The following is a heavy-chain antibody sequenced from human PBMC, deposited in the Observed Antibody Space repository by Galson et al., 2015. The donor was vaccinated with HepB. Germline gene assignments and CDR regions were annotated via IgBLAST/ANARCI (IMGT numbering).Heavy chain of an antibody. J-gene: IGHJ3*02. CDR1: GCSFTSYW. CDR2: IYPGDSDT. CDR3: ARPRAITFGGVIVDDAFDI. D-gene: IGHD3-16*02. Sequence: QSGAEVKKPGESLKISCKGSGCSFTSYWIGWVRQMPGKGLEWMGIIYPGDSDTRYSPSFQGQVTISADKSISTAYLQWSSLKASDTAMYYCARPRAITFGGVIVDDAFDIRGQGTMVTVSS. V-gene: IGHV5-51*03.